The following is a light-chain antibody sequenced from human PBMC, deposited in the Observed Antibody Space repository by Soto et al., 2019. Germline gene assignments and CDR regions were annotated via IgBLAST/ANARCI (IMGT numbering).Light chain of an antibody. V-gene: IGKV3-20*01. CDR3: QQNGSSPPFT. Sequence: EIVLTQSPGTLSLSPGERATLSCRASHSVSSSYLAWYQQKPGQAPRLLIYGASSRATGLPDRCSGSWAREFFPITSSILQDDDAALYCQQQNGSSPPFTFGGGTKVEIK. CDR1: HSVSSSY. CDR2: GAS. J-gene: IGKJ4*01.